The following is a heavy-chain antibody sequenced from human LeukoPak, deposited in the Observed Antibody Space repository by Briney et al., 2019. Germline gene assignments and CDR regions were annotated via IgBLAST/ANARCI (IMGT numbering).Heavy chain of an antibody. Sequence: VASVTVSCKASGYTFTSYAMNWVRQAPGQGLEWMGWINTNTGNPTYAQGFTGRFVFSLDTSVSTAYLQISSLKAEDTAVYYCARDAKVLPIFFYYYYMDVWGKGTTVTVSS. V-gene: IGHV7-4-1*02. CDR3: ARDAKVLPIFFYYYYMDV. J-gene: IGHJ6*03. CDR1: GYTFTSYA. D-gene: IGHD2/OR15-2a*01. CDR2: INTNTGNP.